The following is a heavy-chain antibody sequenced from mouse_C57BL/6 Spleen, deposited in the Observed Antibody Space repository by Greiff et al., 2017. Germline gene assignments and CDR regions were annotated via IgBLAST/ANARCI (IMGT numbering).Heavy chain of an antibody. Sequence: EVMLVESGGGLVKPGGSLKLSCAASGFTFSDYGMHWVRQAPEKGLEWVAYISSGSSTIYYADTVKGRFTISRDNAKNTLFLQMTSLRSEDTAMYYCAGYSNYGGYAMDYWGQGTAVTGSS. V-gene: IGHV5-17*01. D-gene: IGHD2-5*01. CDR2: ISSGSSTI. CDR1: GFTFSDYG. CDR3: AGYSNYGGYAMDY. J-gene: IGHJ4*01.